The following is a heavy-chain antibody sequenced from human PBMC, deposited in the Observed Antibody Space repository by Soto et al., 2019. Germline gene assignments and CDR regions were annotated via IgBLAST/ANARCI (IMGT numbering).Heavy chain of an antibody. V-gene: IGHV3-7*04. CDR1: GFTFSSYA. D-gene: IGHD4-17*01. Sequence: GGSLRLSCAASGFTFSSYAMHWVRQAPGKGLEWVANIKQDGSEKYYVDSVKGRFTISRDNAKNSLFLQMNSLRAEDTAVYYCARPGGYGGNLDCWGQGTLVTVSS. CDR2: IKQDGSEK. CDR3: ARPGGYGGNLDC. J-gene: IGHJ4*02.